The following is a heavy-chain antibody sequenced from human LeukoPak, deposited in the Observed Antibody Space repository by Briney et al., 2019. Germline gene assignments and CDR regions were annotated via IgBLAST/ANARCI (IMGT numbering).Heavy chain of an antibody. CDR2: IYYSGST. V-gene: IGHV4-39*07. CDR1: GGSISSSSYY. J-gene: IGHJ5*02. Sequence: PSETLSLTCTVSGGSISSSSYYWGWIRQPPGKGLEWIGSIYYSGSTYYNPSLKSRVTISVDTSKNQFSLKLSSVTAADTAVYYCARDIIGWFGAPLNWFDPWGQGTLVTVSS. D-gene: IGHD3-10*01. CDR3: ARDIIGWFGAPLNWFDP.